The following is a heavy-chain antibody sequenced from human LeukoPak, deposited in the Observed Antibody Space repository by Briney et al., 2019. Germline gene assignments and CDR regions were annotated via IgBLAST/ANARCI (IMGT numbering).Heavy chain of an antibody. CDR1: GYTFTSYY. V-gene: IGHV1-46*01. D-gene: IGHD6-19*01. CDR2: INPSGGST. J-gene: IGHJ4*02. Sequence: ASVKVSCKASGYTFTSYYMHWVRLAPAQGLEWMGIINPSGGSTSYAQKFQGRVTMTRDTSTSTVYMELSSLRSEDTAVYYCARFKRVGSSGWPPDYWGQGTLVTVSS. CDR3: ARFKRVGSSGWPPDY.